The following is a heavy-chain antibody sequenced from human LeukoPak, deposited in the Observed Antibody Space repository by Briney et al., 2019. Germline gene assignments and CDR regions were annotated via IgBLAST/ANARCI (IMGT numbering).Heavy chain of an antibody. CDR1: GGSISSSNW. CDR3: ARKYYDILTGYYRFDY. D-gene: IGHD3-9*01. V-gene: IGHV4-4*02. CDR2: IYHSGST. J-gene: IGHJ4*02. Sequence: SGTLSLTCAVSGGSISSSNWWSWVRQPPGEGLEWIGEIYHSGSTNYNPSLKSRVTISVDKSKNQFSLKLSSVTAADTAVYYCARKYYDILTGYYRFDYWGQGTLVTVSS.